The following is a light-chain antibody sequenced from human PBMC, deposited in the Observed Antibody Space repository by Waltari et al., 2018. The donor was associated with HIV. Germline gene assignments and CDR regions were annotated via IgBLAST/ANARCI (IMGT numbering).Light chain of an antibody. CDR3: QQSYGTPRT. Sequence: DIQMTQYPSSLSACVGDRVTITCRASQTINRYLNWYQQKLGRAPQVLIHGASTLHSGAPSRFSGSGSETDFTLTITSLKVEDSATYFCQQSYGTPRTFGPGTHLEI. CDR2: GAS. V-gene: IGKV1-39*01. J-gene: IGKJ2*01. CDR1: QTINRY.